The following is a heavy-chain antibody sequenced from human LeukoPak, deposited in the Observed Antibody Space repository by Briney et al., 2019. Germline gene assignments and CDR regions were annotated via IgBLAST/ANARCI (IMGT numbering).Heavy chain of an antibody. D-gene: IGHD1-26*01. Sequence: SETLSLTCTVYGGSFSGYYWSWIRQPPGKGLEWIGEINHSGSTNYNPSLKSRVTISVDTSKNQFSLKLSSVTAADTAVYYCARDMPVGQYGAFDIWGQGEMVTVSS. V-gene: IGHV4-34*01. CDR1: GGSFSGYY. CDR2: INHSGST. CDR3: ARDMPVGQYGAFDI. J-gene: IGHJ3*02.